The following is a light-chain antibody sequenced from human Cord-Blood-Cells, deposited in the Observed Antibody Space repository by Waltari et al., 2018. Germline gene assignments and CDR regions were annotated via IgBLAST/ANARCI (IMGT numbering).Light chain of an antibody. CDR3: QQYNSYST. Sequence: DIQMTQSPSTLSASVGDRVTITCRASQSISSWLAWYQQKPGKAPKLLIYDASSLESGVPSRFIGSGSETEFTLTISSLQPDDFATYYCQQYNSYSTFGQGTKVEIK. CDR2: DAS. CDR1: QSISSW. V-gene: IGKV1-5*01. J-gene: IGKJ1*01.